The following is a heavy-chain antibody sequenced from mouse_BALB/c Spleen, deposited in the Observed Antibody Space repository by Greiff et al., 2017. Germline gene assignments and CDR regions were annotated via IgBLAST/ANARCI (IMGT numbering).Heavy chain of an antibody. CDR3: ARGDGSMDY. D-gene: IGHD2-3*01. J-gene: IGHJ4*01. CDR2: ISSGGST. CDR1: GFTFSSYA. Sequence: DVMLVESGGGLVKPGGSLKLSCAASGFTFSSYAMSWVRQTPEKRLEWVASISSGGSTYYPDSVKGRFTISRDNARNILYLQMSSLRSEDTAMYYCARGDGSMDYWGQGTSVTVSS. V-gene: IGHV5-6-5*01.